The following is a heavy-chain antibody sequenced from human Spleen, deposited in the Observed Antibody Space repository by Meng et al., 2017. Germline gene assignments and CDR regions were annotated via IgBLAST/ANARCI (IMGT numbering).Heavy chain of an antibody. Sequence: ASVKVSCKVSGYTLTELSMHWVRQAPGQGLEWMGIINPSGGSTSYAQKFQGRVTMTRDTSTSTVYMELSSLRSEDTAVHYCAREIVGATTLYEPNFDYWGQGTLVTVSS. D-gene: IGHD1-26*01. J-gene: IGHJ4*02. CDR2: INPSGGST. CDR3: AREIVGATTLYEPNFDY. CDR1: GYTLTELS. V-gene: IGHV1-46*01.